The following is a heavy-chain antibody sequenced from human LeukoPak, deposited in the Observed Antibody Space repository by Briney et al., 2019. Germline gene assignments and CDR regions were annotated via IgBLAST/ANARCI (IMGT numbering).Heavy chain of an antibody. CDR2: ISYDGKNI. Sequence: GGSLRLSCAASGFTFSSYAMHWVRQAPGEGLEWVSAISYDGKNIHYADSVKGRFTISRDNSRNTVYLQMNSLRVEDTAVYYCARTYSRESGYDFVFHYWGQGTRVTVSS. CDR1: GFTFSSYA. D-gene: IGHD5-12*01. CDR3: ARTYSRESGYDFVFHY. J-gene: IGHJ4*02. V-gene: IGHV3-30*07.